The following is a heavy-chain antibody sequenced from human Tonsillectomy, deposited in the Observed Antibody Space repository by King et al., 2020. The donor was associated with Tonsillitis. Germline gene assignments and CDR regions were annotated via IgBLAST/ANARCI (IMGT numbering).Heavy chain of an antibody. D-gene: IGHD6-13*01. V-gene: IGHV3-33*01. Sequence: QLVQSGGGVDQPGRSLRLSCAASGFTFSSYGMHWVRQAPGKGLEWVAVIWYDGSNKYYADTVKGRFTISRANSKNTRYLQMNSLRAEDTAVYYCAREIRVAAAGIMDVWGKGTTVTVSS. CDR2: IWYDGSNK. CDR3: AREIRVAAAGIMDV. CDR1: GFTFSSYG. J-gene: IGHJ6*03.